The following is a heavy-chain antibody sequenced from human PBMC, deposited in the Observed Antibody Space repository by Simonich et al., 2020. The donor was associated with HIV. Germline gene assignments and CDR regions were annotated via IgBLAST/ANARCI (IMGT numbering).Heavy chain of an antibody. CDR3: ARHPGLTVPTPPFFYYYMDV. V-gene: IGHV4-39*01. D-gene: IGHD5-12*01. J-gene: IGHJ6*03. CDR2: IFYSGRP. CDR1: GGSISSSSYY. Sequence: QLQLQESGPRLVKPSETLSLTCTVSGGSISSSSYYWGWIRQPPGKGLEWIGVIFYSGRPYYNPPLKGRVTIPVGTSKNQFSLKLRSVTAADTAVYYCARHPGLTVPTPPFFYYYMDVWGKGTTVTVSS.